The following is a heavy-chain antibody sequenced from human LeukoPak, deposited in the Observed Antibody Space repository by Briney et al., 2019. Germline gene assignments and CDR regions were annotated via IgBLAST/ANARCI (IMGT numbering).Heavy chain of an antibody. CDR3: ARGQYYYDSSGYHDAFDI. D-gene: IGHD3-22*01. J-gene: IGHJ3*02. Sequence: ASVKVSCKSSGYKLTSHGINWVRQAPGQGLEWMGIINLSGGSTSYAQKFQGRVTMTRDTSTNTVYMDLSSLRSEDTAVYYCARGQYYYDSSGYHDAFDIWGQGTMVTVSS. CDR1: GYKLTSHG. CDR2: INLSGGST. V-gene: IGHV1-46*01.